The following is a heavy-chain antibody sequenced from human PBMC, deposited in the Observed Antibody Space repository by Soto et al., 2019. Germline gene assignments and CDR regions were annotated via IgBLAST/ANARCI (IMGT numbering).Heavy chain of an antibody. CDR3: ARGSYSGSYYSFYYYYGMDV. J-gene: IGHJ6*02. CDR1: GGTFSSYA. Sequence: SVKVSCKASGGTFSSYAISWVRQAPGQGLEWKGGIIPIFGTANYAQKFQGRVTVTADESTSTAYMELSSLRSEDTAVYYCARGSYSGSYYSFYYYYGMDVWGQGTTVTVSS. CDR2: IIPIFGTA. D-gene: IGHD1-26*01. V-gene: IGHV1-69*13.